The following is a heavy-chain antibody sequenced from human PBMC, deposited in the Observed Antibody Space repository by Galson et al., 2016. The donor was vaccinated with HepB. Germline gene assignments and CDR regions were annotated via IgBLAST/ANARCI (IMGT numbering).Heavy chain of an antibody. V-gene: IGHV1-24*01. J-gene: IGHJ4*02. CDR1: GYTLTDLS. CDR3: AMDRVGVGSLEN. Sequence: SVKVSCKVSGYTLTDLSMHWVRQTPRKGLEWMGGFDPEEAETIYAQKFQGRVSMTEDTSTDTAYMELSGLRSEDTAVYYCAMDRVGVGSLENWGLGTLVTVSS. D-gene: IGHD1-26*01. CDR2: FDPEEAET.